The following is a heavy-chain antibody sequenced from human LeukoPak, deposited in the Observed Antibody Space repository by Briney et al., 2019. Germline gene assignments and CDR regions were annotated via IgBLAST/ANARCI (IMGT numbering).Heavy chain of an antibody. V-gene: IGHV4-61*08. CDR2: IFNTGST. CDR3: ARRVGD. D-gene: IGHD3-10*01. J-gene: IGHJ4*02. Sequence: SETPSLTCTVSGGSVSSGDYYWNWIRQPPGKGLEWIGYIFNTGSTNYKSSLKSRVTISVDTSKNQFSLKLSSVTAADTAVYYCARRVGDWGQGTLVTVSS. CDR1: GGSVSSGDYY.